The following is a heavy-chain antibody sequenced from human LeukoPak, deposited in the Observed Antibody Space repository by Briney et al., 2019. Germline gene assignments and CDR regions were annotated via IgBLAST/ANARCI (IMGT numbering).Heavy chain of an antibody. CDR3: ARHVGYCSGGSCYGNWFDP. CDR1: GGSITSYY. CDR2: IYYSGST. J-gene: IGHJ5*02. Sequence: PSETLSLTCTVSGGSITSYYGSWIRQPPGKGLEWIGYIYYSGSTNYNPSLKSRVTISVDRSKNQFSLKLSSVTAADTAVYYCARHVGYCSGGSCYGNWFDPWGQGTLVTVSS. D-gene: IGHD2-15*01. V-gene: IGHV4-59*08.